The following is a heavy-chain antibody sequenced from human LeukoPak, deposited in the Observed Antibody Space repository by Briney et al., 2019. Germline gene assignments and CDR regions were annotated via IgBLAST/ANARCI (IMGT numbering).Heavy chain of an antibody. CDR1: GGTFSSYA. D-gene: IGHD6-13*01. J-gene: IGHJ4*02. CDR2: IIPIFGTA. Sequence: SVKVSCKASGGTFSSYAISWVRQAPGQGLEWMGGIIPIFGTANYAQKFQGRVTVTTDTSTSTAYMELRSLRSDDTAVYYCARDGVAAASFLDYWGQGTLVTVSS. CDR3: ARDGVAAASFLDY. V-gene: IGHV1-69*05.